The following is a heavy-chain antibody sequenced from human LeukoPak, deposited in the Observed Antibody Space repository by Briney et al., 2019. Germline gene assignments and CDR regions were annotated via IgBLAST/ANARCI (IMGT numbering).Heavy chain of an antibody. V-gene: IGHV4-31*03. CDR1: GGSISSGGYY. D-gene: IGHD1-1*01. CDR2: IYYSGST. J-gene: IGHJ5*02. Sequence: PSETLSLTCTVSGGSISSGGYYWSWIRQHPGKGLEWIGYIYYSGSTYYNPSLKSRVTISVDTSKNQFSLKLSSVTAADTAVYYCAIPNEGYWFDPWGQGTLVTVSS. CDR3: AIPNEGYWFDP.